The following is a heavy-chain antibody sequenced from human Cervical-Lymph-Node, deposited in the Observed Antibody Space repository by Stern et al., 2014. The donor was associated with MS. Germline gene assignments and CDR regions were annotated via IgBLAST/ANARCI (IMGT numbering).Heavy chain of an antibody. CDR3: AGDRRAMTVYY. V-gene: IGHV3-7*01. CDR2: IKGDGSEK. J-gene: IGHJ4*02. CDR1: GFTFSSHW. Sequence: EEQLVESGGGLVQPGGSLRLSCVASGFTFSSHWMSWVRQAPGKGLEWVANIKGDGSEKYYVDSVRGRFTISRDNAKNSLYLQMNSLRDEDTALYYCAGDRRAMTVYYWGQGTLVTVSS. D-gene: IGHD2-21*02.